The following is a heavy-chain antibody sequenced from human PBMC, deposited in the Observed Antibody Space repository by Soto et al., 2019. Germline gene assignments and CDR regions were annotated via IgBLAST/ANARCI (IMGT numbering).Heavy chain of an antibody. Sequence: ASVKVSCKASGGTFSSYAISWVRQAPGQGLEWMGGIIPIFGTANYAQKFQGRVTITADESTSTAYMELSSLRSEDTAVYYCARSRALSSGSRYYYYGMDVWGQGTTVTVSS. CDR3: ARSRALSSGSRYYYYGMDV. J-gene: IGHJ6*02. CDR2: IIPIFGTA. V-gene: IGHV1-69*13. CDR1: GGTFSSYA. D-gene: IGHD6-25*01.